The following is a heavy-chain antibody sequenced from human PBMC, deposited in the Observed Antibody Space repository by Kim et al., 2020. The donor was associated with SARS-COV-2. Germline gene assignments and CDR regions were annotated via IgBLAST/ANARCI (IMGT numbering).Heavy chain of an antibody. D-gene: IGHD3-16*02. CDR1: GYTFTDHS. J-gene: IGHJ5*01. Sequence: ASVKVSCKASGYTFTDHSVHWVRQAPGQGLEWMGWINPGSGDTNYAHNFQGRVTVTGDRSTSTIYMDLSSLRSDDTAVYYCARARYITGLDSWGQGTLVT. CDR3: ARARYITGLDS. CDR2: INPGSGDT. V-gene: IGHV1-2*02.